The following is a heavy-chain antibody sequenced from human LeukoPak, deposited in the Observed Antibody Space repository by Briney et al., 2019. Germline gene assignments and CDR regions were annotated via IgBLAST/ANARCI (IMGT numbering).Heavy chain of an antibody. CDR3: ARAERFGELPEV. V-gene: IGHV3-20*04. CDR1: GFTFSSYN. D-gene: IGHD3-10*01. J-gene: IGHJ4*02. Sequence: GGSLRLSCAASGFTFSSYNMSWVRQAPGKGLEWVSGINWNGGSTGYADSVKGRFTISRDNAKNSLYLQMNSLRAEDTALYYCARAERFGELPEVWGQGTLVTVSS. CDR2: INWNGGST.